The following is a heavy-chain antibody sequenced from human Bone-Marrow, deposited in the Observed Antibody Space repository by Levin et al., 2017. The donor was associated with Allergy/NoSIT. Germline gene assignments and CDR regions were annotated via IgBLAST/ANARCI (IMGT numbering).Heavy chain of an antibody. Sequence: GGSLRLSCAVSQFSFSDYSMHWVRQPPGQGLEWVAFVSFDSSIEYYADSVKGRFSVSRDNSKNILYLQMSSLGPDDTAIYYCATGYYGDRSGFPPSDYWGQGTLVTVSS. J-gene: IGHJ4*01. CDR2: VSFDSSIE. D-gene: IGHD3-22*01. CDR1: QFSFSDYS. CDR3: ATGYYGDRSGFPPSDY. V-gene: IGHV3-30-3*01.